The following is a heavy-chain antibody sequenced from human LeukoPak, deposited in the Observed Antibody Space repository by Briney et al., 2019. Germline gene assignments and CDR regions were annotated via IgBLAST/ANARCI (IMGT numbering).Heavy chain of an antibody. CDR2: ISSSGTYI. Sequence: GGSLRLSCAASGFTFTRFNMNWVHQAPGKGLEWVSSISSSGTYIYYADSVKGRFTISRDNAKNSLYLQINSPRDEDTAVYYCARAFYGDYGMDVWGQGTTVTVSS. CDR3: ARAFYGDYGMDV. CDR1: GFTFTRFN. D-gene: IGHD4-17*01. J-gene: IGHJ6*02. V-gene: IGHV3-21*01.